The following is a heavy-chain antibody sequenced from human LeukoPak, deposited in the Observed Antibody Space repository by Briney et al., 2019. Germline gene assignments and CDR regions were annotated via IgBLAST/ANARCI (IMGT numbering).Heavy chain of an antibody. J-gene: IGHJ4*02. V-gene: IGHV1-24*01. Sequence: ASVKVSCKVSGYTLTELSMHWVRQAPGKGLEWMGGFDPEDGETIYAQKFQGRVTMTEDTSTDTAYMELSSLRSEDTAVYYCATRLLEGSGSYYNVDYWGQGTLVTVSS. D-gene: IGHD3-10*01. CDR2: FDPEDGET. CDR3: ATRLLEGSGSYYNVDY. CDR1: GYTLTELS.